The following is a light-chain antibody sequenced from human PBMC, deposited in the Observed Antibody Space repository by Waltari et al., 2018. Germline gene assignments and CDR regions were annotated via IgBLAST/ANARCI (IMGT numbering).Light chain of an antibody. CDR3: QQYYSTPLT. V-gene: IGKV4-1*01. CDR2: WAS. J-gene: IGKJ4*01. CDR1: QSVLYSSDNNNY. Sequence: DIVMTQSPDSLAVSLGERATINCKSSQSVLYSSDNNNYLAWYQQKPGQPPKLHIYWASTRESGVPDRFSGSGSGTDFTLTISSLQAEDVAVYYCQQYYSTPLTFGGGTKVEIK.